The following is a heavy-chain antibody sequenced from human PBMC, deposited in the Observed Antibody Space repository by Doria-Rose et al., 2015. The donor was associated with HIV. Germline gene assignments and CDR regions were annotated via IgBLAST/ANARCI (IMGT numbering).Heavy chain of an antibody. D-gene: IGHD6-13*01. J-gene: IGHJ4*02. CDR2: IFSDDER. V-gene: IGHV2-26*01. Sequence: SGPVLVKPTETLTLTCTVSGVSLSSPGMGVSWIRQPPGKALEWLANIFSDDERSYKTSPKSRLTISRGTSKSQLVLTMTDMDPVDTATYYCARIKSSRWYHKYYFDFWGQGTLVIVSA. CDR1: GVSLSSPGMG. CDR3: ARIKSSRWYHKYYFDF.